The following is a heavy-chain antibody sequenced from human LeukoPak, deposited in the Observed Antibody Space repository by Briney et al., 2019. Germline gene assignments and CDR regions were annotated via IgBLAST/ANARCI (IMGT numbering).Heavy chain of an antibody. CDR1: GGSISNYY. V-gene: IGHV4-59*01. CDR3: ARGGYSYEARYYFDY. CDR2: IYYSGST. J-gene: IGHJ4*02. D-gene: IGHD5-18*01. Sequence: KPSETLSLXCTVSGGSISNYYWSWIRQPPGKELEWIGYIYYSGSTNYNPSLKSRVTISVDTSKNQFSLKLSSVTAADTAVYYCARGGYSYEARYYFDYWGQGTLVTVSS.